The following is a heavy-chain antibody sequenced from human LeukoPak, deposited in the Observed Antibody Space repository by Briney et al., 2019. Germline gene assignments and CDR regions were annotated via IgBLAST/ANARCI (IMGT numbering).Heavy chain of an antibody. CDR2: ISHDGSNK. CDR3: ARDRVQSFDFVVVPAAIPWFDP. CDR1: GFTFSSYA. D-gene: IGHD2-2*02. V-gene: IGHV3-30-3*01. J-gene: IGHJ5*02. Sequence: PGGSLRLSCAASGFTFSSYAMHWVRQAPGKGLEWVAVISHDGSNKYYADSVKGRFTISRDNSKNTLYLQMNSLGAEVTAVYYCARDRVQSFDFVVVPAAIPWFDPWGQGTLVTVSS.